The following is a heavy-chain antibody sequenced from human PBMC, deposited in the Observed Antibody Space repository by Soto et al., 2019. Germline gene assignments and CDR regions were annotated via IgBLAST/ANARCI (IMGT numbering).Heavy chain of an antibody. V-gene: IGHV3-23*01. Sequence: GGSLRLSCAASGFTFSSYAMSWVRQAPGKGLEWVSAISGSGGSTYYADSVKGRFTISRDNSKNTLYLQMNSLRAEDTAVYYCAKVPSGYSSSWTYFDYWGQGTLVTVSS. CDR3: AKVPSGYSSSWTYFDY. CDR1: GFTFSSYA. J-gene: IGHJ4*02. D-gene: IGHD6-13*01. CDR2: ISGSGGST.